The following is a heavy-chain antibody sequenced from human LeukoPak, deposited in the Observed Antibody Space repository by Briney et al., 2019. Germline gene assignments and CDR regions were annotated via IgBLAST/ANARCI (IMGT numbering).Heavy chain of an antibody. Sequence: ASVKVSCKASGYTFTGYYVNWVRQVPGQGLEWLGWINPDSGGANYAQKFQGRVTMARDTSISTAYMELSRLRSDDTAVYYCAIHYGSGSFYKIWGQGTLVTVSS. CDR3: AIHYGSGSFYKI. D-gene: IGHD3-10*01. J-gene: IGHJ4*02. V-gene: IGHV1-2*02. CDR1: GYTFTGYY. CDR2: INPDSGGA.